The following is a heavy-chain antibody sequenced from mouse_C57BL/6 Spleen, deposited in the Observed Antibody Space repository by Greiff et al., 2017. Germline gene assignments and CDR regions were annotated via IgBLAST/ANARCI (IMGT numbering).Heavy chain of an antibody. CDR1: GFTFSDYY. J-gene: IGHJ4*01. CDR3: AREWLGAMDY. D-gene: IGHD2-2*01. Sequence: KVEESEGGLVQPGSSMKLSCTASGFTFSDYYMAWVRQVPEKGLEWVANINYDGSSTYYLDSLKSRFIISRDNAKNILYLQMSSLKSEDTATYYCAREWLGAMDYWGQGTSVTVSS. V-gene: IGHV5-16*01. CDR2: INYDGSST.